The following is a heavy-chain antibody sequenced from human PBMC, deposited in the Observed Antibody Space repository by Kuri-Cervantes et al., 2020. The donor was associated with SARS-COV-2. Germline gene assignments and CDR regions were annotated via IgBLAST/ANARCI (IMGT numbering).Heavy chain of an antibody. CDR2: IGPSNTYI. Sequence: GESLKISCTASGFTFGDYAMSWVRQAPGKGLEWVSGIGPSNTYIYYADSVKGRFIISRDNAKNSLYLQMNSLRVEDTALYYCARAYGDYVFREALDSWGQGTLVTVSS. D-gene: IGHD4-17*01. V-gene: IGHV3-21*06. J-gene: IGHJ4*02. CDR3: ARAYGDYVFREALDS. CDR1: GFTFGDYA.